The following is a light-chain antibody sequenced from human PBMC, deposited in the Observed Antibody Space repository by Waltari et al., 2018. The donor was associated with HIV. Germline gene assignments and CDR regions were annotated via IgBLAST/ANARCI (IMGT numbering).Light chain of an antibody. V-gene: IGLV1-44*01. CDR1: NSNIGSNT. J-gene: IGLJ3*02. Sequence: QSVLTQSPSASGTPGQRVTISCFGSNSNIGSNTVNWYHQLPGTAPKLLIYSTDQRPSGVPDRYSASKSGTSASLAIRGLQPEDEADYYCATWDDSLNAWVFGGGTKLTVL. CDR2: STD. CDR3: ATWDDSLNAWV.